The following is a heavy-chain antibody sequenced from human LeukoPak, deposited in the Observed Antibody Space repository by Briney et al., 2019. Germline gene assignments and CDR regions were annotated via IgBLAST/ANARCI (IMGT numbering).Heavy chain of an antibody. J-gene: IGHJ4*02. V-gene: IGHV1-46*01. CDR3: ARAPPGSGYYGY. Sequence: GASVKVSCKASGYTFTSYDINWVRQAPGQGLEWMGIINPSGGSTSYAQKFQGRVTMTRDTSTSTVYMELSSLRSEDTAVYYCARAPPGSGYYGYWGQGTLVTVSS. D-gene: IGHD3-22*01. CDR1: GYTFTSYD. CDR2: INPSGGST.